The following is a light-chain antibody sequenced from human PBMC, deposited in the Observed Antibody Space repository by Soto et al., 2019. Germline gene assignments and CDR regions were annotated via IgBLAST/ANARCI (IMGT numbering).Light chain of an antibody. V-gene: IGKV3-15*01. CDR1: QSVSSN. J-gene: IGKJ1*01. CDR2: GAS. Sequence: EIVMTQSPATLSVSPGERATLXXRASQSVSSNLAWYQQKPGQAPRLXXYGASTRATGIPARFSGSGSGTEFTLTISSLQSEDFAVYYCHQYNHWLTWTFGQGTKVEIK. CDR3: HQYNHWLTWT.